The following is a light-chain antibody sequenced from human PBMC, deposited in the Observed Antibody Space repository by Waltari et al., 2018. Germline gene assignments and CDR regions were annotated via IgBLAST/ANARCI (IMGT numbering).Light chain of an antibody. J-gene: IGKJ4*01. CDR1: QNIGTS. CDR3: QQRRDWPTFT. CDR2: ESS. V-gene: IGKV3-11*01. Sequence: VVLTQSPATLSLSQGERATLSCRADQNIGTSLAWYQQKPGQAPRLVIYESSNRAPGIPPRFSGSGSGTDFTLTISSLEPEDFALYYCQQRRDWPTFTFGGGTKVE.